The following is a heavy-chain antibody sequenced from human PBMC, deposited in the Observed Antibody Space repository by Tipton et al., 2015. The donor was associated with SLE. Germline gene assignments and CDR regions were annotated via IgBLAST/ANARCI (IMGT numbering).Heavy chain of an antibody. V-gene: IGHV4-59*01. D-gene: IGHD3-10*01. CDR3: ARGIGDDAFDI. Sequence: TLSLTCTVSGGSISNYYWSWIRQPPGKGLEWIAYIYYSGSTSYNPSLKSRVTISVDTSKNQLSLKLSSMTAADTAVYYCARGIGDDAFDIWGQGTMVTVSS. J-gene: IGHJ3*02. CDR2: IYYSGST. CDR1: GGSISNYY.